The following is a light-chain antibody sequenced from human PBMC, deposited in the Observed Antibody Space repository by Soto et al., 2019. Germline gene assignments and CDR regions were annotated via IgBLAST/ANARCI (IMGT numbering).Light chain of an antibody. CDR1: QSIANY. CDR2: SAT. Sequence: DVQMTQSPSSLSASVVDRFTITFRASQSIANYLHWYRQKPGEAPKALIYSATKLQSGVPSRFSGSGSGTDFTLTISSLQPEDFATYYCQQSYSNPRTFGPGTKVDIK. V-gene: IGKV1-39*01. J-gene: IGKJ1*01. CDR3: QQSYSNPRT.